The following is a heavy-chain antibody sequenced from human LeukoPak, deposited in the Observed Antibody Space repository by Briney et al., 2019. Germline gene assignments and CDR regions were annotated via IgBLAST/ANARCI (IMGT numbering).Heavy chain of an antibody. Sequence: GGSLRLSCAASGFTFSSYAMTWVRQAPGKGLEWVSGISGSGGSTQYADSVKGRFTIFRDNSKNTLYLQMSSLRAEDTAEYYCAKDYYYDSSGYPIYYNMNVWGQGTTVPVSS. CDR3: AKDYYYDSSGYPIYYNMNV. D-gene: IGHD3-22*01. CDR2: ISGSGGST. J-gene: IGHJ6*02. CDR1: GFTFSSYA. V-gene: IGHV3-23*01.